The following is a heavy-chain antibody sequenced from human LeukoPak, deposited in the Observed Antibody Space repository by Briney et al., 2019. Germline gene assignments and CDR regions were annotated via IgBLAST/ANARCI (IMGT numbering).Heavy chain of an antibody. J-gene: IGHJ3*02. Sequence: GGSLRLSCAASGFTFSSYWMHWVRQAPGKGLVWVSRINSDGSSTSYADSVKGRFTISRDNAKNTLYLQMNSLRAEDTAVYYCARRSWTYGDYEPENDAFDIWGLGTMVTVSS. CDR2: INSDGSST. D-gene: IGHD4-17*01. CDR3: ARRSWTYGDYEPENDAFDI. V-gene: IGHV3-74*01. CDR1: GFTFSSYW.